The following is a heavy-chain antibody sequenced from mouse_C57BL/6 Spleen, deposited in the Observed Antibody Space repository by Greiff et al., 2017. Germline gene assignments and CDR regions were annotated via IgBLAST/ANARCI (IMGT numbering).Heavy chain of an antibody. CDR3: ARGPDGY. CDR2: INPYNGGT. J-gene: IGHJ2*01. V-gene: IGHV1-19*01. CDR1: GYTFTDYY. Sequence: EVKLQESGPVLVKPGASVKMSCKASGYTFTDYYMNWVKQSHGKSLEWIGVINPYNGGTSYNQKFKGKATLTVDKSSSTAYMELNSLTSEDSAVYYCARGPDGYWGQGTTLTVSS. D-gene: IGHD2-3*01.